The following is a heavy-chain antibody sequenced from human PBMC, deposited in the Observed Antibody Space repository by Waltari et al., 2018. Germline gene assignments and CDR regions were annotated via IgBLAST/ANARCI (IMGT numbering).Heavy chain of an antibody. Sequence: RLVESGGILLQHGESLRLSCATSGFVFSDNVLSWVRQAPGKGLEWVSTITAGGGSTYYADSVKGRFTVSRDNSKNRLYLQMSSLRVEDTAIYYCVKMWGSKGSPGWGQGTLVTVSS. V-gene: IGHV3-23*04. D-gene: IGHD1-26*01. CDR2: ITAGGGST. J-gene: IGHJ4*02. CDR3: VKMWGSKGSPG. CDR1: GFVFSDNV.